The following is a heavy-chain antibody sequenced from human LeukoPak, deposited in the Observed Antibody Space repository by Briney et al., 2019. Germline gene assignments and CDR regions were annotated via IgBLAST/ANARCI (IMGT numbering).Heavy chain of an antibody. CDR2: ISSSSSYI. J-gene: IGHJ6*03. D-gene: IGHD5-24*01. V-gene: IGHV3-21*01. Sequence: SGGSLRLSCTASGFKFDDYGMNWVRQAPGKGLEWVSSISSSSSYIYYADSVKGRFTISRDNAKNSLYLQMNSLRAEDTAVYYCARGMATIDGYYYYMDLWGKGTTVTVSS. CDR1: GFKFDDYG. CDR3: ARGMATIDGYYYYMDL.